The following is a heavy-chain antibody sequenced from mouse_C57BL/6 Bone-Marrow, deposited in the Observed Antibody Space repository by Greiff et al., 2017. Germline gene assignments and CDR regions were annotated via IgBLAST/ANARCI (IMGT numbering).Heavy chain of an antibody. D-gene: IGHD1-1*01. Sequence: QVQLKQSGAELVRPGASVKLSCTASGYTFTSYGISWVKQRTGQGLEWIGEIYPRSGNTYYNEKFKGKATLTADKSSSTAYMELRSLTSEDSAVYFCARGDYWYYAMDYWGQGTSVTVSS. J-gene: IGHJ4*01. V-gene: IGHV1-81*01. CDR1: GYTFTSYG. CDR3: ARGDYWYYAMDY. CDR2: IYPRSGNT.